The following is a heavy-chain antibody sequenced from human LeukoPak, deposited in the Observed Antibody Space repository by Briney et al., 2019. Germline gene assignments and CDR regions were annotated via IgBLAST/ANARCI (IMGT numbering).Heavy chain of an antibody. V-gene: IGHV3-7*01. D-gene: IGHD3/OR15-3a*01. J-gene: IGHJ4*02. CDR1: GFTFSTYW. CDR3: SRLTWTAVAY. CDR2: INEGGSEG. Sequence: TGGSLRLSCVASGFTFSTYWINWVRQAPGKGLEWMASINEGGSEGHYVDSVKGRFTISRDDAKNSGYLQMNSLRAEDTAVYYCSRLTWTAVAYWGQGTLVTVSS.